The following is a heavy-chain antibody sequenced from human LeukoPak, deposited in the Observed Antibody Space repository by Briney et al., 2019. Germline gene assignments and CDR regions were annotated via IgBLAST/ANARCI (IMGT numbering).Heavy chain of an antibody. CDR3: TTDETGYYDLIH. CDR1: GFTFSSYA. V-gene: IGHV3-15*01. CDR2: IKSKTDDGTT. J-gene: IGHJ1*01. D-gene: IGHD3-3*01. Sequence: GGSLRLSCAASGFTFSSYAMHWVRQAPGKGLEWLGRIKSKTDDGTTDYAAPVRGRFSISRDDSKNMLYLQMNSLKSEDTAVYYCTTDETGYYDLIHWGQGTLVTVSS.